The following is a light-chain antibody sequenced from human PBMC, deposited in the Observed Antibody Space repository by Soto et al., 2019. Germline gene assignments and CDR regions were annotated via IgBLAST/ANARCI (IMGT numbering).Light chain of an antibody. J-gene: IGLJ1*01. CDR3: SSYAGRNNPSV. CDR1: SSDVGGYNY. Sequence: QSVLTQPPSASGSPGQSVTISCTGTSSDVGGYNYVSWYQQHPGKAPKLVIYEVTKRPSGVPDRFFGSRSGNTASLTVSGLQAEDEADYYCSSYAGRNNPSVFGTGTKATVL. V-gene: IGLV2-8*01. CDR2: EVT.